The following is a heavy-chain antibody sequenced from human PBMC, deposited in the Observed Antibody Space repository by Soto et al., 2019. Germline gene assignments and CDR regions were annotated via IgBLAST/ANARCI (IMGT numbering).Heavy chain of an antibody. CDR2: INSDGSST. CDR3: ASGYRQLDY. V-gene: IGHV3-74*01. Sequence: GGSLRLSCAASGFTFSSYWMHWVRQAPGKGLVWVSRINSDGSSTSYADSVKGRFTISRHNAKNTLYLQMNSLRAEDTAVYYRASGYRQLDYWGQGTLVTVSS. D-gene: IGHD5-18*01. J-gene: IGHJ4*02. CDR1: GFTFSSYW.